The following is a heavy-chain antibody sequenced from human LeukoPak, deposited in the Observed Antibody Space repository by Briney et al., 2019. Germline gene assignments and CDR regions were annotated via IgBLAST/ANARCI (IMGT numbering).Heavy chain of an antibody. CDR3: ARGSGVSYYYGSGSSDFVY. V-gene: IGHV1-8*01. D-gene: IGHD3-10*01. CDR1: GYTFTSYD. J-gene: IGHJ4*02. Sequence: ASVKVSCKASGYTFTSYDINWVRQATGQGPEWMGWMNPNSGNTGYAQKFQGRVTMTRNTSISTAYMELSSLRSEDTAVYYCARGSGVSYYYGSGSSDFVYWGQGTLVTVSS. CDR2: MNPNSGNT.